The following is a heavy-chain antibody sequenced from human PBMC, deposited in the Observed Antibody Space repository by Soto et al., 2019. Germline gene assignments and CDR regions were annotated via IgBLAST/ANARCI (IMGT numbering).Heavy chain of an antibody. Sequence: GSLRLSCAASGFTFSSYSMNWVRQAPGKGLEWVSSISSSSSYISYAASVKGRFTISRDNAKNSLYLQMNSLRAEDTAVYYCARDTPKGYYYDSSGYVRFPFDYWGQGTLVTVSS. J-gene: IGHJ4*02. D-gene: IGHD3-22*01. V-gene: IGHV3-21*01. CDR3: ARDTPKGYYYDSSGYVRFPFDY. CDR2: ISSSSSYI. CDR1: GFTFSSYS.